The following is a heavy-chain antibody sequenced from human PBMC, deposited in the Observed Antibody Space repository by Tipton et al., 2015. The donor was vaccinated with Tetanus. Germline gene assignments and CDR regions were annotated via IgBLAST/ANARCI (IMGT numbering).Heavy chain of an antibody. V-gene: IGHV4-31*03. J-gene: IGHJ6*02. D-gene: IGHD3-10*01. Sequence: TLSLTCTVSGGSISSDGAYWSWTRQHPGEGLEWIGYISNSGSTYHNPSLKSRVTISVDTSQKQISLKVNSVTAADTAVYYCARDRGVRGGYYYYHGMDVWGQGTTVTVSS. CDR1: GGSISSDGAY. CDR2: ISNSGST. CDR3: ARDRGVRGGYYYYHGMDV.